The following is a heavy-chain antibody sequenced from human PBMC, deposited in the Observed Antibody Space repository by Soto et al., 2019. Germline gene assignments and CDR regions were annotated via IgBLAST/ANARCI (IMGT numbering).Heavy chain of an antibody. J-gene: IGHJ4*02. V-gene: IGHV4-61*01. Sequence: TCEPLSLTCSVSGVSISIVSVSTNYCGWVRQPPGKGLECIGSMSYSGKTNYNPSLKSRVTISIDTSKNQFSLKLSSVTAADTAVYYCARIPYSSASFDYWSQGTLVTVSS. CDR1: GVSISIVSVSTNY. CDR2: MSYSGKT. D-gene: IGHD6-19*01. CDR3: ARIPYSSASFDY.